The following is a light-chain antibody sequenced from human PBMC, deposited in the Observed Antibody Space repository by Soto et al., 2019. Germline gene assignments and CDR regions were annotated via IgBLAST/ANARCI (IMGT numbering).Light chain of an antibody. Sequence: EIGLTQSPGTLSLSPGERATLSCRASQSVSSSYLAWYQQKPGQAPRLLIYGASSRATGIPDRFSGSGSGTDFTLTISRLEPEDFAVYYCQHRTTFGQGTKVEIK. CDR3: QHRTT. CDR2: GAS. CDR1: QSVSSSY. J-gene: IGKJ1*01. V-gene: IGKV3-20*01.